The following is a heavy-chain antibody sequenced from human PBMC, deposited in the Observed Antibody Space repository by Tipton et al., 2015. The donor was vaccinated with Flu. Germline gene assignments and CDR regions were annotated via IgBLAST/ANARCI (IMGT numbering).Heavy chain of an antibody. Sequence: TLSLTCTVSGGSFSSGGYYWSWIRQPAGKGLEWIGCIYTSESTNYNPSLKSRVTISVDPSKNQFSLKLSSVTAADTAVYYCARDRYYYYGMDVWGQGTTVTVSS. CDR3: ARDRYYYYGMDV. CDR2: IYTSEST. V-gene: IGHV4-61*02. J-gene: IGHJ6*02. CDR1: GGSFSSGGYY.